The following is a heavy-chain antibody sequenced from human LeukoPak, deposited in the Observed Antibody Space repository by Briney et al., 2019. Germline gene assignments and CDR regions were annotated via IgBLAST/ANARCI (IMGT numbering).Heavy chain of an antibody. V-gene: IGHV4-39*01. J-gene: IGHJ4*02. D-gene: IGHD2-8*01. Sequence: SETLSLTCTVSGGSISSSSFYWGWIRQSPGKGLEGIGSIYDTGSTYYNPSLKSRGTISLDTSKNQFSLKLTSVTAADTAVYHCARLKGTNGVCYPDYWGQRTLVTFSS. CDR2: IYDTGST. CDR1: GGSISSSSFY. CDR3: ARLKGTNGVCYPDY.